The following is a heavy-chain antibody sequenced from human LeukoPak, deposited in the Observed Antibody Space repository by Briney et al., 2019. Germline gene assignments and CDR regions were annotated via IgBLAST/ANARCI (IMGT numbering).Heavy chain of an antibody. CDR3: ARDPMVRGVITAFDI. D-gene: IGHD3-10*01. J-gene: IGHJ3*02. Sequence: SETLSLTCTVSGGSISSGDYYWSWIRQPPGKGLEWIGYIYYSGSTYYNPSLKSRVTISVDTSKNQFSLKLSSVTAADTAVYYCARDPMVRGVITAFDIWGQGTMVTVSS. V-gene: IGHV4-30-4*01. CDR1: GGSISSGDYY. CDR2: IYYSGST.